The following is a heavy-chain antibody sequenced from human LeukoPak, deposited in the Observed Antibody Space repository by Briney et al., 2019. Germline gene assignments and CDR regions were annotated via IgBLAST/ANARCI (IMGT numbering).Heavy chain of an antibody. Sequence: ASVKVSCKTSGYTFTAHSMHWVRQGQAPGQGLEWVGWISPNGGATNCAQKFQGRVTLTRDTSISTVYMEMNNLTSDDTAVYYCARDRGTNWRGGSDYWGQGAPVTVSS. CDR1: GYTFTAHS. CDR2: ISPNGGAT. D-gene: IGHD1-1*01. V-gene: IGHV1-2*02. CDR3: ARDRGTNWRGGSDY. J-gene: IGHJ4*02.